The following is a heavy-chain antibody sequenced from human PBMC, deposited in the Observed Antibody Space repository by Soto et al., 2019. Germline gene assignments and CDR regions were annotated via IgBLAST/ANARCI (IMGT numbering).Heavy chain of an antibody. J-gene: IGHJ6*02. CDR3: ATQTLSYTWDV. Sequence: QVQLQESGPGLVKPSGTLSLTCAVSGGSISSTKWWTWVRQPPGKGLEWIAEISHSEGSNYNPSLKSRVAMSLDNSKNQSALRLSSVTAADTAVYYCATQTLSYTWDVWGQGTTVTVS. V-gene: IGHV4-4*02. D-gene: IGHD4-4*01. CDR1: GGSISSTKW. CDR2: ISHSEGS.